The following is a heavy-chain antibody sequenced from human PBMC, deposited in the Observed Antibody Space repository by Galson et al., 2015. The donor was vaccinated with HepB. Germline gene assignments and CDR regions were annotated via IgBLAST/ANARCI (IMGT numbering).Heavy chain of an antibody. CDR3: ATGYYPDY. J-gene: IGHJ4*02. Sequence: SLRLSCAVSGFTFSFSWMTWVRQAPGKGLEWVANMRHDGGEKYYVDSVKGRFTISRDNAKNSVYLQMNSLRVEDTAFYYCATGYYPDYWGQGTLVTVSS. V-gene: IGHV3-7*03. CDR1: GFTFSFSW. D-gene: IGHD3-3*01. CDR2: MRHDGGEK.